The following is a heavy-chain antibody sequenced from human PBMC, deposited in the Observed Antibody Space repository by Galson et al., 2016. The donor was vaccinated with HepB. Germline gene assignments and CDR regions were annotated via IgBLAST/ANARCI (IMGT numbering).Heavy chain of an antibody. CDR1: GGSISNNYW. Sequence: SETLSLTCAVSGGSISNNYWCNWVRQPPGKGLEWIAEIHPDGRTNYNPSLKSRVTLSVDKSNNQFSLKLTSATAADTAVYYCSPAPVGCSWNSCYLHYGGQGTLVTVSS. CDR2: IHPDGRT. V-gene: IGHV4-4*02. D-gene: IGHD1/OR15-1a*01. J-gene: IGHJ4*02. CDR3: SPAPVGCSWNSCYLHY.